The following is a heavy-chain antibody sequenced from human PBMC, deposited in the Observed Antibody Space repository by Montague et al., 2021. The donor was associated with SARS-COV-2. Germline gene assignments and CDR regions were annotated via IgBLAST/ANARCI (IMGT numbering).Heavy chain of an antibody. Sequence: SETLSLTCTVSGGSISSYYWSWIRQPPGKGLEWIGYIYYSGSTNYNPSLKSPVTISVDTSKNQFSLKLSSVTAADTAVDYCARVVVEMVTIKSGGPFYHFDYWGQGTLVTVSS. J-gene: IGHJ4*02. CDR2: IYYSGST. CDR3: ARVVVEMVTIKSGGPFYHFDY. D-gene: IGHD5-24*01. CDR1: GGSISSYY. V-gene: IGHV4-59*13.